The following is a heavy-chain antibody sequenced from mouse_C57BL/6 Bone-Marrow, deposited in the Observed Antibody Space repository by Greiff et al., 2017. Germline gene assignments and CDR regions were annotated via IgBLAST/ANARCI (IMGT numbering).Heavy chain of an antibody. J-gene: IGHJ1*03. V-gene: IGHV5-6*02. CDR2: ISSGGSYT. D-gene: IGHD1-1*01. Sequence: EVKLVESGGDLVKPGGSLKLSCAASGFTFSSYGMSWVRQTPDKRLEWVATISSGGSYTYYPDSVKGRFTISRDNAKNTLYLQMSSLKSEDTAMYCCARRGRRGYFDVWGTGTTVTVSS. CDR1: GFTFSSYG. CDR3: ARRGRRGYFDV.